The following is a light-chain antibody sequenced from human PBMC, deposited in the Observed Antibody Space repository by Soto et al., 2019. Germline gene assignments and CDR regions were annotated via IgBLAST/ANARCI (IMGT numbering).Light chain of an antibody. V-gene: IGKV1-5*03. CDR1: QTISSW. CDR2: KAS. Sequence: MQMHQSPSTLSGSVGDRVTITCRASQTISSWLAWYQQKPGKAPKLLIYKASTLKSGVPSRFSGSGSGTEFTLTISSLQPDDFATYYCHHYNIYSEAFGQATQADIK. CDR3: HHYNIYSEA. J-gene: IGKJ1*01.